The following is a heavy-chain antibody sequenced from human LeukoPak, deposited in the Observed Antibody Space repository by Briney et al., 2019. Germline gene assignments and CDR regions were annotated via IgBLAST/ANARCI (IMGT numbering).Heavy chain of an antibody. CDR2: IYYSGST. CDR3: ARGLNDSWTGENY. J-gene: IGHJ4*02. Sequence: SETLSLTCTVSGGSISSYYWSWIRQPPGKGLEWIGYIYYSGSTNYNPSLKSRVTISLDTSKSQFSLKVRYVTAADTAVYYGARGLNDSWTGENYWGQGTLVTVSS. CDR1: GGSISSYY. V-gene: IGHV4-59*12. D-gene: IGHD3-3*01.